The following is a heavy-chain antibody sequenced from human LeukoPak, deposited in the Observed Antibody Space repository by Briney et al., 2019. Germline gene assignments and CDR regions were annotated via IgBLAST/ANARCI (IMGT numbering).Heavy chain of an antibody. CDR2: INHSGST. Sequence: PGGSLRLSCAASGFTFSSYAMSWIRQPPGKGLEWIGEINHSGSTNYNPSLKSRVTISVDTSKNQFSLKLSSVTAADTAVYYCARDQYYVFWSGHPPPYYFDYGGQGTLVTVSS. CDR1: GFTFSSYA. CDR3: ARDQYYVFWSGHPPPYYFDY. J-gene: IGHJ4*02. D-gene: IGHD3-3*01. V-gene: IGHV4-34*01.